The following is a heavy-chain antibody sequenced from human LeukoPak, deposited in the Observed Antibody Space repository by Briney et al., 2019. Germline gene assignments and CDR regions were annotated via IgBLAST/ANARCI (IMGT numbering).Heavy chain of an antibody. J-gene: IGHJ5*02. CDR2: IYSSGTT. V-gene: IGHV4-4*07. Sequence: SETLSLTCTVSGGSISNYYWGCIRQPAGNVMEWIRRIYSSGTTIYNPSLKSRVTMSVDTSKNQFSLKLSSVTAADTAVYFCASGSSGYDPWGQGTLVTVSS. CDR3: ASGSSGYDP. CDR1: GGSISNYY. D-gene: IGHD5-12*01.